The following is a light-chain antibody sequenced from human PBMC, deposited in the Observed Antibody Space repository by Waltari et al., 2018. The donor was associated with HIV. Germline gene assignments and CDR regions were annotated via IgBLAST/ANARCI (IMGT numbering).Light chain of an antibody. CDR1: SDINVGSYN. V-gene: IGLV5-37*01. CDR2: YYSDSDK. CDR3: MIWPSNANVA. Sequence: QPVLTQPPSSSASPGESARLTCTLPSDINVGSYNIYWYQQKPGSPPTYLLYYYSDSDKGQGSGVHSRFSGSKDSSANTGILLISGLQSEDGSDYYCMIWPSNANVAFGGGTKLTVL. J-gene: IGLJ2*01.